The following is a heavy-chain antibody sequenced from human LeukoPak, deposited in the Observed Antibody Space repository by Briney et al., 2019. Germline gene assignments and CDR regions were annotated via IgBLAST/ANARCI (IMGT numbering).Heavy chain of an antibody. CDR1: GGSFSGYY. D-gene: IGHD6-6*01. CDR2: INHSGST. V-gene: IGHV4-34*01. Sequence: SETLSLTCAVYGGSFSGYYWSWIRQPPGKVLEWIGEINHSGSTNYNPSLKSRVTISVDTSKNQFSLKLSSVTAADTAVYYCAIYGSSSGTRALDYWGQGTLVTVSS. CDR3: AIYGSSSGTRALDY. J-gene: IGHJ4*02.